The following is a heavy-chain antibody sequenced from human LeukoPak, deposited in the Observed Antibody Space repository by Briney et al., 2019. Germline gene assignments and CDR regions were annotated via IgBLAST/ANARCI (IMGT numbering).Heavy chain of an antibody. J-gene: IGHJ4*02. Sequence: SETLSLTCAVYGGSFSGYYWSWIRQPPGKGLEWIGEINHSGSTYYNPSLKSRITMSVDTSKNQFSLKLSSVTATDTAVYYCARGGKPYYDFWSGYLEYWGQGTLVTVSS. D-gene: IGHD3-3*01. V-gene: IGHV4-34*01. CDR2: INHSGST. CDR3: ARGGKPYYDFWSGYLEY. CDR1: GGSFSGYY.